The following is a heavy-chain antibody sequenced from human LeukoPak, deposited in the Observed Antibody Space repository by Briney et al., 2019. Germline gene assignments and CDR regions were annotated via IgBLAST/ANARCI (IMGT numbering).Heavy chain of an antibody. CDR1: GYTFTSYG. J-gene: IGHJ3*02. CDR2: ISAYNGNT. Sequence: ASVKVSCKASGYTFTSYGISWVRQAPGQGLEWMGWISAYNGNTNYAQKLQGRVIMTTDTSTSTAYMELRSLRSDDTAVYYCATDLEDGSGSYDAFDIWGQGTMVTVSS. V-gene: IGHV1-18*01. CDR3: ATDLEDGSGSYDAFDI. D-gene: IGHD3-10*01.